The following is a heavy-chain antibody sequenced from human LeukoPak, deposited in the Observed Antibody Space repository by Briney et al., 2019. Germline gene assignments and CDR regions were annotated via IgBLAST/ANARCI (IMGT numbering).Heavy chain of an antibody. V-gene: IGHV3-15*01. J-gene: IGHJ6*02. CDR3: IADHANCCYGMDV. D-gene: IGHD2-2*01. CDR2: IKSERHGGTR. CDR1: GFTFSHAW. Sequence: GGSLRLSCAGSGFTFSHAWMNWVRQAPGKGPEWVGRIKSERHGGTRDYAAPVQGRFTISSDDSINTVYLQMNSLKTEDTAVYYCIADHANCCYGMDVWGQGTTVTVSS.